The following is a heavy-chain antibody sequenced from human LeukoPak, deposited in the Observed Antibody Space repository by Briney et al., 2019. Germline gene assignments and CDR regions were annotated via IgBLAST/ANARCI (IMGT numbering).Heavy chain of an antibody. Sequence: ASVKVSCKASGYTFTGYYMHWVRQAPGQGLEWMGIINPSGGSTSYAQKFQGRVTMTRDTSTSTVYMELSSLRSEDTAVYYCARGTVEQDYGDYEEGYYFDYWGQGTLVTVSS. CDR3: ARGTVEQDYGDYEEGYYFDY. V-gene: IGHV1-46*01. CDR2: INPSGGST. J-gene: IGHJ4*02. CDR1: GYTFTGYY. D-gene: IGHD4-17*01.